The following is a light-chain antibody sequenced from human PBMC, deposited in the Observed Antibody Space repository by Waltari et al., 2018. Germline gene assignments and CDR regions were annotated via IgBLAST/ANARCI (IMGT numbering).Light chain of an antibody. Sequence: QSVLTQPPSVSGAPGQRVTISCTGSGPSIRAGYDVPWYQQLPRAAPKPLIYGSTSRPLGVPARFFGSTSGTSASLAITGLQAEDEADYYCQSYDTSLSVVFGGGTKLTVL. CDR3: QSYDTSLSVV. CDR1: GPSIRAGYD. V-gene: IGLV1-40*01. CDR2: GST. J-gene: IGLJ3*02.